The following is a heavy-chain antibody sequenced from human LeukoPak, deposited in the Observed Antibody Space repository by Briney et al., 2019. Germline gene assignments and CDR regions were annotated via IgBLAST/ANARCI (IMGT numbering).Heavy chain of an antibody. V-gene: IGHV1-18*01. J-gene: IGHJ5*02. D-gene: IGHD2-15*01. Sequence: ASVTVSCKTSGYTFTNYGISWVRQAPGQGLDWIGWISSYNCNTNYAQKLQGRVTINTDTSTSTAYMELRSLRSDHTAVYYCARDKEGGGSCCKNWFDPWAGEPWSPSLQ. CDR3: ARDKEGGGSCCKNWFDP. CDR1: GYTFTNYG. CDR2: ISSYNCNT.